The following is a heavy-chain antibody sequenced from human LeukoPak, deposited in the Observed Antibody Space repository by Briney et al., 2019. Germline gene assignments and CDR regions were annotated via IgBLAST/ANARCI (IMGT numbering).Heavy chain of an antibody. J-gene: IGHJ4*02. CDR3: AKGGYGYSPN. D-gene: IGHD6-13*01. CDR1: GFTFSDYY. V-gene: IGHV3-11*05. Sequence: GGSLRLSCAASGFTFSDYYMSWIRQAPGKGLEWVSYISSSSSYTNYTDSVKGRFTISRDNAKNSLYLQMNSLRAEDTAVYHCAKGGYGYSPNWGQGTLVTVSS. CDR2: ISSSSSYT.